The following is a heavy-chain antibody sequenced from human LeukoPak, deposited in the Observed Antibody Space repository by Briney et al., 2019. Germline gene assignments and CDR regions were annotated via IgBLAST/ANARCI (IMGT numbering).Heavy chain of an antibody. CDR1: GYSFTSYW. V-gene: IGHV5-51*01. Sequence: GESLKISCKGSGYSFTSYWIGWVRQMPGKGLEWMGIIYPGDSDTRYSPSFQGQVTISADKSISTAYLQWGSLKASDTAMYYCARGSCYDLWSGYYPDAFDIWGQGTMVTVSS. D-gene: IGHD3-3*01. CDR3: ARGSCYDLWSGYYPDAFDI. CDR2: IYPGDSDT. J-gene: IGHJ3*02.